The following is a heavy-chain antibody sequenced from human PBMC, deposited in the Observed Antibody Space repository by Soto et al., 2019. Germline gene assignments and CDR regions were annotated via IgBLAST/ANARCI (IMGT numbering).Heavy chain of an antibody. D-gene: IGHD1-26*01. Sequence: QVQLVESGGGVVQPGRSLRLSCAASGFTFSSYGMHWVRQAPGKGLEWVAVIWYDGSNKYYADSVKGRFTISRDNSKNTMYLQMNSLRAEDTAVYYCAREAELLDYWGQGTMVTVSS. CDR2: IWYDGSNK. CDR3: AREAELLDY. J-gene: IGHJ4*02. CDR1: GFTFSSYG. V-gene: IGHV3-33*01.